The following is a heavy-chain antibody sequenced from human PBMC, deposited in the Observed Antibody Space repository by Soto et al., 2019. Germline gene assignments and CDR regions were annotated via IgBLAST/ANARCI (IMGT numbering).Heavy chain of an antibody. CDR1: GFTFSSYA. J-gene: IGHJ4*02. CDR2: ISGSGGST. CDR3: AKVIPPYDFWSGYGGKFDY. V-gene: IGHV3-23*01. Sequence: GGSLRLSCAASGFTFSSYAMSWVRQAPGKGLEWVSAISGSGGSTYYADSVKGRFTISRDNSKNTLYLQMNSLRAEDTAVYYCAKVIPPYDFWSGYGGKFDYWGQGTLVTVSS. D-gene: IGHD3-3*01.